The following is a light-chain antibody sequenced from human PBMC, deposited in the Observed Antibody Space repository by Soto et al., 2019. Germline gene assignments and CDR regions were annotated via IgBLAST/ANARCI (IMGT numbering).Light chain of an antibody. CDR1: SSDTAGYNY. Sequence: QSVLTQPASVSGSPGQSITISCTGTSSDTAGYNYVSSYQQHPGKAPKPMIYEVSNRPSAVSNRFSGSQSGNTASLTISGLQPEDEADYYCSSFTSNRIYVFGPGTKVTVL. CDR2: EVS. J-gene: IGLJ1*01. V-gene: IGLV2-14*01. CDR3: SSFTSNRIYV.